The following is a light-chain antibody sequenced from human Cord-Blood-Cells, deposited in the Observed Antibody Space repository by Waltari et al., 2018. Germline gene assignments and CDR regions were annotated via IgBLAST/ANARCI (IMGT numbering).Light chain of an antibody. V-gene: IGKV1-9*01. Sequence: DIQLTQSPSFLSASVGDRVTITCRASQGISSYLAWYQQKPGKAPKLLIYAASTLQSGVPSRFSGSGSETEFTLTSSSLQPEDFSTYYCQQLNSYPLAFGGGTKLEIK. J-gene: IGKJ4*01. CDR1: QGISSY. CDR2: AAS. CDR3: QQLNSYPLA.